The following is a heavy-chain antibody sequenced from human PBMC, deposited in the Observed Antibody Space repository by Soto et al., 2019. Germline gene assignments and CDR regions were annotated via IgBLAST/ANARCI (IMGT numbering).Heavy chain of an antibody. CDR1: GDSVSSNSAG. J-gene: IGHJ4*01. CDR2: TYYRSKWYY. D-gene: IGHD1-26*01. Sequence: SQTLSLTCAITGDSVSSNSAGWSWVRQSPSRGLEWLGRTYYRSKWYYEYAVSVRGRITINPDTSKNQYSLQLNSVTPEDTAAYFCARGEQYSGRIFDYWGQGTLVTVSP. CDR3: ARGEQYSGRIFDY. V-gene: IGHV6-1*01.